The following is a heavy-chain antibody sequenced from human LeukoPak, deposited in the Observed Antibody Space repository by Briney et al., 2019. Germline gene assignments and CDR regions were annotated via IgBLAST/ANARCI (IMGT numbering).Heavy chain of an antibody. Sequence: GGSLRLSGAASGLIFSSHWMHWVRQAPGKGLVWVSGVSDDGSATRYADSVKGRFTISRDNAKNTLYLQMNSLRAEDTALYYCVRDLRSHFDYWGQGTLVTVSA. J-gene: IGHJ4*02. V-gene: IGHV3-74*01. CDR2: VSDDGSAT. CDR3: VRDLRSHFDY. CDR1: GLIFSSHW.